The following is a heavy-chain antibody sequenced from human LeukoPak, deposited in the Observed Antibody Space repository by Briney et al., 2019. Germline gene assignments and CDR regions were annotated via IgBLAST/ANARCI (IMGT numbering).Heavy chain of an antibody. D-gene: IGHD3-22*01. V-gene: IGHV1-69*01. CDR3: ARSLYYYDSSGYV. Sequence: ASVTVSCKASGGTFSSYAISWVRQAPGQGLEWMGGIIPIFGTANYAQKFQGRVTITADESTSTAYMELSSLRSEDTAVYYCARSLYYYDSSGYVWGQGTLVTVSS. CDR2: IIPIFGTA. J-gene: IGHJ4*02. CDR1: GGTFSSYA.